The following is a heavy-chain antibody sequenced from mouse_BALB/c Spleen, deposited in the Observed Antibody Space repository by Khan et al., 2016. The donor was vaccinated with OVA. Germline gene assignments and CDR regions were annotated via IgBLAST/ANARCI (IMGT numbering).Heavy chain of an antibody. J-gene: IGHJ3*01. CDR2: INPSSGYT. CDR3: AKEGAYYRNDGWCAY. Sequence: VQLQQSGAELARPGASVKMSCKASGYTFTTYTMHWVKQRPGQGLEWIGYINPSSGYTNYNQKFKGKATLTSDKSSSTAYMQLSSLTSKDSAVYYCAKEGAYYRNDGWCAYWGQGTLVTVSA. CDR1: GYTFTTYT. V-gene: IGHV1-4*01. D-gene: IGHD2-14*01.